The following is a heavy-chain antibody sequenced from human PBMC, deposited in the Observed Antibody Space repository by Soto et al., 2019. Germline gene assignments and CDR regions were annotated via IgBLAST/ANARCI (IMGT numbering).Heavy chain of an antibody. CDR1: GFTFSNAW. D-gene: IGHD3-9*01. Sequence: EVQLVESGGGLVKPGGSLRLSCAASGFTFSNAWMSWVRQAPGKGLEWVGRIKSKTDDGATDYAAPVKGRFTISRDDSKNTLYLLMNSLKTEDTGVYYCTTDLDYDILTGLDFWGQGTLVTVSS. CDR3: TTDLDYDILTGLDF. V-gene: IGHV3-15*01. CDR2: IKSKTDDGAT. J-gene: IGHJ4*02.